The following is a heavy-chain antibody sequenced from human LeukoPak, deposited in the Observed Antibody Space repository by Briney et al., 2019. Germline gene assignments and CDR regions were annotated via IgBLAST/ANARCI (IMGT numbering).Heavy chain of an antibody. Sequence: ASVKVSCKASGYTFTTYNINWVRQAPGQGLEWMGWISGYNGNTNYAQKLQGRVTMTTDTSTSTAYMELRSLRSDDTAVYYCASLKNYYDSSGYLVTDAFDIWGQGTMVTVSS. CDR1: GYTFTTYN. V-gene: IGHV1-18*01. CDR3: ASLKNYYDSSGYLVTDAFDI. D-gene: IGHD3-22*01. J-gene: IGHJ3*02. CDR2: ISGYNGNT.